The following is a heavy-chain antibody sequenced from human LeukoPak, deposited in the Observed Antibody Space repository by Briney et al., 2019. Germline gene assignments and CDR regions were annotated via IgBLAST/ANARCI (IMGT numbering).Heavy chain of an antibody. CDR2: IIPIFGTA. Sequence: GASVKVSCKASGGTFSSYAISWVRQAPGQGLEWMGGIIPIFGTANYAQKFQGRVTITADESTSTAYMELSSLRSEDTAVYYCARQPYDSSGYDLEYYFDYWGQGTLVTVSS. V-gene: IGHV1-69*13. D-gene: IGHD3-22*01. CDR1: GGTFSSYA. J-gene: IGHJ4*02. CDR3: ARQPYDSSGYDLEYYFDY.